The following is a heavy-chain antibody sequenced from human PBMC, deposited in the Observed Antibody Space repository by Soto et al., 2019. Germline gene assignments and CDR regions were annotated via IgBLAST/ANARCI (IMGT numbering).Heavy chain of an antibody. CDR1: GFTFSGRW. CDR3: TSRPSGMTYHAVFDF. V-gene: IGHV3-7*03. J-gene: IGHJ4*02. Sequence: LRLSCAASGFTFSGRWMTWVRQTPGEGLQWVAAIKPDGSETFYVDSVKGRFTISRDNARNSLFLQMDSLRAEDTAVYYCTSRPSGMTYHAVFDFWGQGTLVTVSS. CDR2: IKPDGSET. D-gene: IGHD2-21*02.